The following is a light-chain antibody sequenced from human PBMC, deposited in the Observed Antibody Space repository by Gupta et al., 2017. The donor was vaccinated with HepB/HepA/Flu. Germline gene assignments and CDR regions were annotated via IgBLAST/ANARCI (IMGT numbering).Light chain of an antibody. CDR3: QQSYSTPWT. V-gene: IGKV1-39*01. Sequence: DIQMTQSPSSLSASVGDRVTITCRASQSISSYLNWYQQKPGKAPTLLIYAASSLQSGVPSRFSGSGSGTDFTLTISSLQPEDFATYYFQQSYSTPWTFGQETKVEIK. CDR2: AAS. J-gene: IGKJ1*01. CDR1: QSISSY.